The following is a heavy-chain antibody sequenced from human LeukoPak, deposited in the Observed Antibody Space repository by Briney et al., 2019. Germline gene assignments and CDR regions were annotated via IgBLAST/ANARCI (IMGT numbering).Heavy chain of an antibody. CDR3: AKRGVVIRVILVGFHKEAYYFDS. J-gene: IGHJ4*02. CDR1: GITLSNYG. V-gene: IGHV3-23*01. CDR2: ISGSGGAT. Sequence: PGGSLRLSCAVSGITLSNYGMSWVRQAPGKGLEWVAGISGSGGATNYADSVKGRFTISRDNAKNRLYLQMNSLRAEDTAVYFCAKRGVVIRVILVGFHKEAYYFDSWGQGALVTVSS. D-gene: IGHD3-10*01.